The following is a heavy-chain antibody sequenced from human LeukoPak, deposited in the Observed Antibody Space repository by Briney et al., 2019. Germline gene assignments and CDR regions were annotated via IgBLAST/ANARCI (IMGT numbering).Heavy chain of an antibody. J-gene: IGHJ5*02. CDR1: GDSMNNTNYY. CDR2: IYYFGSA. D-gene: IGHD4-11*01. V-gene: IGHV4-39*01. CDR3: ARQVYRNYVSSWFVP. Sequence: SETLSLTCTVSGDSMNNTNYYWAWIRQPPGKGLEWIGSIYYFGSAYYKPSLWGRVTLSVDTSKNQFSLRLSSVTATDTAVYYCARQVYRNYVSSWFVPWGQGTLVTVSS.